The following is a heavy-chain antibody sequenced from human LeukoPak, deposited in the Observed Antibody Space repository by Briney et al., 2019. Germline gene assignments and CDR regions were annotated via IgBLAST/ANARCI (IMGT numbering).Heavy chain of an antibody. V-gene: IGHV1-2*02. CDR1: GYTFTGYY. CDR2: INPNSGGT. J-gene: IGHJ5*02. D-gene: IGHD3-22*01. CDR3: AREGGITMIVDRLGFDP. Sequence: ASVKVSCKASGYTFTGYYMHWVRQAPGQGLEWMGWINPNSGGTNYAQRFQGRVTMTRDTSISTAYMELNRLRSDDTAVYYCAREGGITMIVDRLGFDPWGQGTLVTVSS.